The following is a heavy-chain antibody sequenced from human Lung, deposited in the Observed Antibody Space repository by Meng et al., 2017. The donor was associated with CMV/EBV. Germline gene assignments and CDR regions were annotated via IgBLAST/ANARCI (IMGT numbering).Heavy chain of an antibody. CDR2: INWSGDRA. J-gene: IGHJ6*02. D-gene: IGHD3-16*01. CDR3: AKDISPTPVMSDGMDV. Sequence: SCAASGFTFDDYAIHWDRQPPGKGLEWVSGINWSGDRAVYADSVKGRFIVSRDNAKNSLFLQMNTLRAEDTALYYCAKDISPTPVMSDGMDVWGQGTXVTVSS. CDR1: GFTFDDYA. V-gene: IGHV3-9*01.